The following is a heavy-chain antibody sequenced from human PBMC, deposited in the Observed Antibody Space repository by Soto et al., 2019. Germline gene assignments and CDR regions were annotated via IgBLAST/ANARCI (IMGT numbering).Heavy chain of an antibody. D-gene: IGHD2-2*01. J-gene: IGHJ5*02. CDR3: ARLSIVVVPAAMEYNWFDP. CDR2: IYYSGST. V-gene: IGHV4-59*08. Sequence: SDTLCLTCTVSGGSISSYYWSWIRQPPGKGLEWIGYIYYSGSTNYNPSLKSRVTISVDTSKNQFSLKLSSVTAADTAVYYCARLSIVVVPAAMEYNWFDPWGQGTLVTVSS. CDR1: GGSISSYY.